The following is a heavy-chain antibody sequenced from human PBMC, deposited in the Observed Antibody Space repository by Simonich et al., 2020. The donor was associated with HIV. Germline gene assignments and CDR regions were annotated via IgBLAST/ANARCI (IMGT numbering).Heavy chain of an antibody. J-gene: IGHJ1*01. Sequence: QVQLQQWGAGLLKPSETLSLTCAVYGGSFMGYYWSWIRQPPGKGLEWIGEINQSGSTNYNPYLKRRVTISVDTAKNQFSLKLSSVTAADTAVYYCARLTAGGLGEYFQHWGQGTLVTVSS. CDR2: INQSGST. D-gene: IGHD6-13*01. V-gene: IGHV4-34*01. CDR1: GGSFMGYY. CDR3: ARLTAGGLGEYFQH.